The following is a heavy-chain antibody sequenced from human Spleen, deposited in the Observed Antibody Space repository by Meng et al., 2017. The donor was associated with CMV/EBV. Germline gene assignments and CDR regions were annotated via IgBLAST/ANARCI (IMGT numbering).Heavy chain of an antibody. V-gene: IGHV4-34*01. CDR2: INHSGST. Sequence: LNCAVYGGSFSGYYWSWIRQPPGKGLEWIGEINHSGSTNYNPSLKSRVTISVDTSKNQFSLKLSSVTAADTAVYYCARARLQSWFDPWGQGTLVTVSS. D-gene: IGHD4-11*01. CDR1: GGSFSGYY. CDR3: ARARLQSWFDP. J-gene: IGHJ5*02.